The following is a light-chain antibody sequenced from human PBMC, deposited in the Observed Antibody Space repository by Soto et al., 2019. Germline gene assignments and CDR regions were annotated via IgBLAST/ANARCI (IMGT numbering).Light chain of an antibody. CDR3: SSFAGTFFV. J-gene: IGLJ1*01. CDR1: SSDVGGYNY. V-gene: IGLV2-8*01. Sequence: QSVLTQPPSASGSHGQSVTISCTGTSSDVGGYNYVSWYQQHPGKVPKVLISAVNKRPSGVPDRFSGSKSGNTASLTVSGLQADDEADYYCSSFAGTFFVFGTGTKVTVL. CDR2: AVN.